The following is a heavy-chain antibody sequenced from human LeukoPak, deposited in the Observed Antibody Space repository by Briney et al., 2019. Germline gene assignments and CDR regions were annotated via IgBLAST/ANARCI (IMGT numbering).Heavy chain of an antibody. D-gene: IGHD4-17*01. CDR3: AKSGHDYGDYRKYNWFDP. CDR2: IWFDGSNK. J-gene: IGHJ5*02. V-gene: IGHV3-33*06. Sequence: PGGSLRLSCAAPGFTFSSYGMHWVRQAPGKGLEWVAVIWFDGSNKYYADSVKGRFTISRDNSKNTLYLQMNSLRAEDTAVYYCAKSGHDYGDYRKYNWFDPWGQGTLVTVSS. CDR1: GFTFSSYG.